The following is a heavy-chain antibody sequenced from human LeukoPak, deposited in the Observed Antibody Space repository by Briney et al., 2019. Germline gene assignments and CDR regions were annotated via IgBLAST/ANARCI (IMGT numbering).Heavy chain of an antibody. CDR1: GYTFTGYY. J-gene: IGHJ4*02. V-gene: IGHV1-2*02. CDR3: GRGRGNGRPENYFDY. Sequence: ASVKVSCKASGYTFTGYYMHWVRQAPGQGLEWMGWINPNSGGTNYVQKFQGRVTMARNTSISTAYMELSSLRSEDTAVYYCGRGRGNGRPENYFDYWGQGTLVTVSS. CDR2: INPNSGGT. D-gene: IGHD2-8*01.